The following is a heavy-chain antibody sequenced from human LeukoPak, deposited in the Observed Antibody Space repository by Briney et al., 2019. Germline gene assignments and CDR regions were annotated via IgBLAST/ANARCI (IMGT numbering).Heavy chain of an antibody. CDR3: AKDGSSNWYGWFDP. CDR1: GFTFNIYS. V-gene: IGHV3-21*01. CDR2: ISSTSSYI. D-gene: IGHD6-13*01. J-gene: IGHJ5*02. Sequence: PGGTLRLSCAASGFTFNIYSMNWVRQAPGKELEWVSSISSTSSYIYYADSVRGRFTISRDNPKNSLYLQLNSLRDEDTAVYYCAKDGSSNWYGWFDPWGQGTLVTVSS.